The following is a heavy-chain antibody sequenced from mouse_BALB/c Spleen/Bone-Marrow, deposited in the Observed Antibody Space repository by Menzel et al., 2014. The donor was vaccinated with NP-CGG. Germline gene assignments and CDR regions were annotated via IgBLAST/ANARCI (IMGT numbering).Heavy chain of an antibody. CDR3: TRGGNWEDFDY. D-gene: IGHD4-1*01. J-gene: IGHJ2*01. CDR1: GFTFSSFG. V-gene: IGHV5-17*02. CDR2: ISSDSGAI. Sequence: EVQLVESGGGLVQPGGSRKLSCAASGFTFSSFGMHWVRQAPEKGLEWIAYISSDSGAIFYADKVKGRFTISRDNPKNTLFLQMTSLRSEDTAIYFCTRGGNWEDFDYWGQGTTLTVSS.